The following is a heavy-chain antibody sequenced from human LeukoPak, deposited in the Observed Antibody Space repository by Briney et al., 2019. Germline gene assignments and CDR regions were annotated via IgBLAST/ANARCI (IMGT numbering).Heavy chain of an antibody. Sequence: ASVKVSCKASGYTFTGYYMHWVRQAPGQGLEWMGWINPNSGGTNYAQKFQGRVTMTRDTSISTAYMELSRLRSDDRAVYYCARTYDYGDYNDYWGQGTLVTVSS. J-gene: IGHJ4*02. CDR3: ARTYDYGDYNDY. V-gene: IGHV1-2*02. CDR2: INPNSGGT. CDR1: GYTFTGYY. D-gene: IGHD4-17*01.